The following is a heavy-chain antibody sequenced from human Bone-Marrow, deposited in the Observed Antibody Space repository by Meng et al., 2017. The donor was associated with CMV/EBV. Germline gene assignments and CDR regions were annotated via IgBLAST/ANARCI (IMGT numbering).Heavy chain of an antibody. Sequence: SETLSLTCAVYGGSFSGYYWSWIRQPPGKGLEWIGSIYYSGSTYYNPSLKSRVTISVDTSKNQFSLKLSSVTAADTAVYYCARDTCSGGSCYSWGYYYGMDVCGQGTTVTVSS. V-gene: IGHV4-34*01. D-gene: IGHD2-15*01. CDR1: GGSFSGYY. J-gene: IGHJ6*02. CDR2: IYYSGST. CDR3: ARDTCSGGSCYSWGYYYGMDV.